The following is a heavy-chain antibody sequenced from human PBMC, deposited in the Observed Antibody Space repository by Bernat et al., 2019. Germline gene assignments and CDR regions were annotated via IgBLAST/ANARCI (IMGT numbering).Heavy chain of an antibody. CDR1: GFTFSTYW. CDR3: GRMQYGGVNW. D-gene: IGHD3-16*01. CDR2: IKEDGSER. V-gene: IGHV3-7*03. Sequence: EVQLVESGGGLVQPGGSLRLSCTASGFTFSTYWMSWVRQAPGKGLEWVATIKEDGSERYHVDSVRGRFTISRDNAKSSLYLQMNNLGAEDKAVYYWGRMQYGGVNWWGQGTLVTVPS. J-gene: IGHJ4*02.